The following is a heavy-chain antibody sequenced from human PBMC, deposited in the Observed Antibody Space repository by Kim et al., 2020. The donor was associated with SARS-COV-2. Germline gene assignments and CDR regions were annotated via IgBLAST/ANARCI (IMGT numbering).Heavy chain of an antibody. CDR2: ISWNGDTK. CDR3: AKDNAAGSIYY. D-gene: IGHD3-10*01. V-gene: IGHV3-9*01. CDR1: GFTFGARV. Sequence: GGSLRLSCAASGFTFGARVMHWVRLAPGKGLECVSTISWNGDTKAYADSVRGRFTVSRDNTKNSLFLQMDSLRAEDTALYYCAKDNAAGSIYYWCQGTLV. J-gene: IGHJ4*02.